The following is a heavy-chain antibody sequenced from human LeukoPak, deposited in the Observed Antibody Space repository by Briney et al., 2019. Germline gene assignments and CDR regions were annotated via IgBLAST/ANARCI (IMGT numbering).Heavy chain of an antibody. D-gene: IGHD3-3*01. CDR3: ARGYYDFWSGYHRHKYHFDY. Sequence: SETLSLTCAVYGGSFSGYYWSWIRQPPGKGLEWIGEINHSGSTNYNPSLKSRVTISVDTSKNQFSLKLSSVTAADTAVYYCARGYYDFWSGYHRHKYHFDYWGQGTLVTVSS. CDR2: INHSGST. V-gene: IGHV4-34*01. J-gene: IGHJ4*02. CDR1: GGSFSGYY.